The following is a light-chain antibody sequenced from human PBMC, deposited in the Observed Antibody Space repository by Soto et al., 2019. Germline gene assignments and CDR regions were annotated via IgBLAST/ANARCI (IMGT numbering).Light chain of an antibody. CDR3: SSYTSSSTSRGMV. CDR2: DVS. V-gene: IGLV2-14*01. Sequence: QSALTQPASVSGSPGQSITISCTGTSSDVGGYNYVSWYQQHPGKAPKLMIYDVSNRPSGVSNRFSGSKSGNTASLTISGLQAEDEADYYCSSYTSSSTSRGMVFGGGTKLTVL. J-gene: IGLJ2*01. CDR1: SSDVGGYNY.